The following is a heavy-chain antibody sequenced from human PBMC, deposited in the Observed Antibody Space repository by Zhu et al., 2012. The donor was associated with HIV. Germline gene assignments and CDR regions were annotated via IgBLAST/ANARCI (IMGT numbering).Heavy chain of an antibody. V-gene: IGHV4-34*01. CDR3: ARHSRYDIVTGWGHFDF. CDR2: IDHRGST. Sequence: QVQLQQWGAGLLKPSETLSLTCAVYGGSFSGYYWSWIRQSPEKGLEWIGEIDHRGSTDYSPSLKSRVTISVDRSKNQFSLKLTSVSAADTAVYYCARHSRYDIVTGWGHFDFWGQGTLVTVSS. CDR1: GGSFSGYY. J-gene: IGHJ4*02. D-gene: IGHD3-9*01.